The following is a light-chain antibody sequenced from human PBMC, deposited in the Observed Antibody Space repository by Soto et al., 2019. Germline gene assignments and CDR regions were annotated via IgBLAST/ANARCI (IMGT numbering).Light chain of an antibody. CDR3: SSFTSSSTLGYV. J-gene: IGLJ1*01. CDR1: SSDGGGYNY. V-gene: IGLV2-14*01. CDR2: EVS. Sequence: QSALTQPASVSGSPGQSITISCTGTSSDGGGYNYVSWYQQHPGKAPKIMIYEVSNRPSGVSNRFSGSKSGNTASLTISGLQAEDEADYYCSSFTSSSTLGYVFGTGTKVTV.